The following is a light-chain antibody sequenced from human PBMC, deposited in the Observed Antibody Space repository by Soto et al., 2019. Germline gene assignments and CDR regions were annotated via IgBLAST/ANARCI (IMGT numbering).Light chain of an antibody. Sequence: SSELTQPPSVSVSPGQTASITCSGDKLEDKFVSWYQQKPGQSPVLVIYQDRKRPSGIPERFSGSNSGNTATLTIRGTQATDEADYYCQARDNSVVFGGGTKLTVL. V-gene: IGLV3-1*01. CDR2: QDR. J-gene: IGLJ2*01. CDR3: QARDNSVV. CDR1: KLEDKF.